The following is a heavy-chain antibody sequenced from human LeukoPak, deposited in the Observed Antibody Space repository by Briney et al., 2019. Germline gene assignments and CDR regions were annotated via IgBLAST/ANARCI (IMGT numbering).Heavy chain of an antibody. CDR1: GYSIRSGHY. D-gene: IGHD4-11*01. CDR2: ISHSGNT. J-gene: IGHJ5*02. CDR3: ARRGITAVNWFDP. Sequence: PSETLSLTCAVAGYSIRSGHYWAWIRQPPGKGLEWVGDISHSGNTYYNPSLNSRHTISLDTSKNQFSLNLTSVTASDTAVYYCARRGITAVNWFDPWGQGTLVTVTS. V-gene: IGHV4-38-2*01.